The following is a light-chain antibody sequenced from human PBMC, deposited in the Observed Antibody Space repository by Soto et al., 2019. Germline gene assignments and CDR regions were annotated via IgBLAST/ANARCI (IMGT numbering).Light chain of an antibody. V-gene: IGKV3-20*01. Sequence: EIVLTQSPGTLSLSPGERATLSCRASQSVTSSYLAWYQQKPGQAPRLLIYGASSRATGIPNRFSGSGSGTDFTLTISRLEPEDFAVYYCQQYSDWRPQFGQGTKVEIK. J-gene: IGKJ1*01. CDR2: GAS. CDR3: QQYSDWRPQ. CDR1: QSVTSSY.